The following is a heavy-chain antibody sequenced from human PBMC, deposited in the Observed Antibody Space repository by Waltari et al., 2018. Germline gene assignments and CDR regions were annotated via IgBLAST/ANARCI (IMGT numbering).Heavy chain of an antibody. CDR3: ARALGVLMVYAPYYFDY. J-gene: IGHJ4*02. CDR1: GGSFSGYY. D-gene: IGHD2-8*01. CDR2: INHSGST. Sequence: QVQLQQWGAGLLKPSETLSLTCAVYGGSFSGYYWSWIRQPPGKGLEWIGEINHSGSTNYNPALRSRVTISVDTSKNQFSLKLSSVTAADTAVYYCARALGVLMVYAPYYFDYWGQGTLVTVSS. V-gene: IGHV4-34*01.